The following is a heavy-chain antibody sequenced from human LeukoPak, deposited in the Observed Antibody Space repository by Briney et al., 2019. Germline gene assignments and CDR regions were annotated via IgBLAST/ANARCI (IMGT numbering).Heavy chain of an antibody. D-gene: IGHD6-13*01. CDR2: ISSSGRNT. J-gene: IGHJ5*02. CDR3: ARVKVAVAGIGWFDP. V-gene: IGHV3-23*01. CDR1: GFTFSSFA. Sequence: GGSLRLSCAASGFTFSSFAMSWVRQTPGKGLEWVSSISSSGRNTYYADSVKGRFTISRDNSKNTLYLQMNSLRAEDTAVYYCARVKVAVAGIGWFDPWGQGSLVTVSS.